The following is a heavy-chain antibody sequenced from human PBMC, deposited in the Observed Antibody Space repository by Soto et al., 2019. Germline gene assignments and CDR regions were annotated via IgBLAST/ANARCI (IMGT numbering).Heavy chain of an antibody. CDR2: INTGNGNT. Sequence: QVQLVQSGAEVKKPGASVKVSCKASGYTFTNYAIHWVRQAPGQRLEWMGWINTGNGNTKNSQKFQGRVTITRDTSASTAYMELSSLRPEDTAVYYCARDISGYCSGGSCYWFDFDYWGQGTLVTVSS. CDR3: ARDISGYCSGGSCYWFDFDY. V-gene: IGHV1-3*04. J-gene: IGHJ4*02. D-gene: IGHD2-15*01. CDR1: GYTFTNYA.